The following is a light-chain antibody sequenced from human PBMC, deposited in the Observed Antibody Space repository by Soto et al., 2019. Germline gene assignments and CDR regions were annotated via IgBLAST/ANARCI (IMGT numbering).Light chain of an antibody. Sequence: DVDLTQSPSFLSASVGDRVTITCRASQGTSNYFAWYQQKPGKAPKLLIYGASTLQSGVPSRFSGSGSGTEFTLTISSLQPEDFATYYCQQFNSYPRVTFGGGTRVEIK. V-gene: IGKV1-9*01. J-gene: IGKJ4*01. CDR1: QGTSNY. CDR3: QQFNSYPRVT. CDR2: GAS.